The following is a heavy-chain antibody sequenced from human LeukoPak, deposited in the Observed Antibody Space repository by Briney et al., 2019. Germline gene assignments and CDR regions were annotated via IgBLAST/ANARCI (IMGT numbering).Heavy chain of an antibody. CDR1: GGSISSYY. D-gene: IGHD3-10*01. V-gene: IGHV4-59*01. CDR3: ARARVLLRFGADGYFDY. CDR2: IYYSGST. J-gene: IGHJ4*02. Sequence: SETLSLTCTVSGGSISSYYWSWIRQPPGKGLEWIGYIYYSGSTNYNPSLKSRVTISVDTSKNQFSLELSSVTAADTAVYYCARARVLLRFGADGYFDYWGQGTLVTVSS.